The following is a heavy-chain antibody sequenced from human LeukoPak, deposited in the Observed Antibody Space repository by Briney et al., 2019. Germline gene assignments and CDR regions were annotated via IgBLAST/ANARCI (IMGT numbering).Heavy chain of an antibody. D-gene: IGHD1-7*01. CDR2: IYYSGNT. J-gene: IGHJ4*02. CDR3: ARDTGTYYFAY. CDR1: GGSMSSDNYY. V-gene: IGHV4-31*03. Sequence: TLSLTCTVSGGSMSSDNYYWSWIRQHPGKGLEWIGYIYYSGNTYYNPSLESRVTISIDTSKNHFSLKLSSVTAADTAVYYCARDTGTYYFAYWGQGTLVTVSS.